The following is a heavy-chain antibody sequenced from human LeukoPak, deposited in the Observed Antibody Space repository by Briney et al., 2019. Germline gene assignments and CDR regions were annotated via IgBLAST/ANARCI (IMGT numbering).Heavy chain of an antibody. V-gene: IGHV4-30-2*01. CDR2: IYHSGST. CDR3: ARGVIGRVVVVPAATVLFDY. CDR1: GGSISSGGYS. Sequence: PSETLSLTCAVSGGSISSGGYSWSWIRQPPGKGLEWIGYIYHSGSTYYNPSLKSRVTISVDRSKNQFSLKLSSVTAADTAVYYCARGVIGRVVVVPAATVLFDYWGQGTLVTVSS. J-gene: IGHJ4*02. D-gene: IGHD2-2*01.